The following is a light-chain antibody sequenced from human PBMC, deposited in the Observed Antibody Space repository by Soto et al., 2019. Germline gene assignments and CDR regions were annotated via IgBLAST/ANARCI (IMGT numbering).Light chain of an antibody. J-gene: IGLJ1*01. CDR3: AAWDDILSGYV. CDR2: RNN. V-gene: IGLV1-47*01. Sequence: QSVLTQPPSASGTPGQRATISCSGSSSNIGSNYVYWYQQLPGTAPKLLIYRNNQRPSGVPDRFSGSKSGTSASLAISGLRSEDEADYYCAAWDDILSGYVFGTGTKVTVL. CDR1: SSNIGSNY.